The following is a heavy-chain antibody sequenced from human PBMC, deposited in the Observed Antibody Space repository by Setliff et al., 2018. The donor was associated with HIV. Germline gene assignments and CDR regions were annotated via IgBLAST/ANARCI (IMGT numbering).Heavy chain of an antibody. CDR3: AGGKGNSGTYRFLFGSPNEIDAFEI. V-gene: IGHV1-2*02. J-gene: IGHJ3*02. Sequence: ASVKVSCKASAYTFTTYDINWVRQAPGQGLEWMGWINPNSGGTNYAQKFQGRVTLTRDTSISTDYMELSRLTSDDTAVYYCAGGKGNSGTYRFLFGSPNEIDAFEIWGLGTMVTVSS. D-gene: IGHD3-10*01. CDR2: INPNSGGT. CDR1: AYTFTTYD.